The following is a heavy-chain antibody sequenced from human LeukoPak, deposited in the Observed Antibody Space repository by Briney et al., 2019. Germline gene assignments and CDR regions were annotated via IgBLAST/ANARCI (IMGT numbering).Heavy chain of an antibody. D-gene: IGHD4-17*01. Sequence: SETLSLTCTVSGGSISSSSFYWGWIRQPPGKGLEWIGSIYNSGSTSYNPSLKSRVTISVDTSRNQFSLKLSSETAADTALYYCARHPDYGDYSFDYWGQGTLVTVSS. CDR3: ARHPDYGDYSFDY. CDR2: IYNSGST. J-gene: IGHJ4*02. V-gene: IGHV4-39*01. CDR1: GGSISSSSFY.